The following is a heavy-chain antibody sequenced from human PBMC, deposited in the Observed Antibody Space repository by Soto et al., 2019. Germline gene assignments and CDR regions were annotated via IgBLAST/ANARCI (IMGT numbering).Heavy chain of an antibody. CDR3: ARQSYYYGSGPY. J-gene: IGHJ4*02. CDR2: IYYSGST. D-gene: IGHD3-10*01. CDR1: GGSISSGGYY. V-gene: IGHV4-39*01. Sequence: SETLSLTCTVSGGSISSGGYYWSWIRQHTGKGLEWIGSIYYSGSTYYNPSLKSRVTISVDTPKNQFSLKLSSVTAADTAVYYCARQSYYYGSGPYWGQGTLVTVSS.